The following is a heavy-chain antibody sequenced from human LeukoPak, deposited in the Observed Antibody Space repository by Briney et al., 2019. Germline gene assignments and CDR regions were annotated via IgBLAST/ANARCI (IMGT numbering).Heavy chain of an antibody. D-gene: IGHD5-18*01. J-gene: IGHJ6*02. CDR1: GFTFSSYA. V-gene: IGHV3-30-3*01. CDR3: ARVDVDTLPALVYGMDV. CDR2: ISYDGSNK. Sequence: GGSLRLSCAASGFTFSSYAMHWVRQAPGKGLEWVAVISYDGSNKYYADSVKGRFTISRDNSKNTLYLQMNSLRAEDTAVYYCARVDVDTLPALVYGMDVRGQGTTVTVSS.